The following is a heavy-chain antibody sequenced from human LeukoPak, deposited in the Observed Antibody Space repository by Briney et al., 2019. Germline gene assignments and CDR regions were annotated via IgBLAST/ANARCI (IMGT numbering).Heavy chain of an antibody. J-gene: IGHJ4*02. V-gene: IGHV4-30-2*01. CDR3: ARVPPGSGWSVDY. CDR2: IYHSGST. Sequence: SQTLSLTCTVSGGSISSGGYYWSWIRQPPGKGLEWIGYIYHSGSTYYNPSLKSRVTVSVDRSKNQFSLKLSSVTAADTAVYYCARVPPGSGWSVDYWGQGTLVTVSS. CDR1: GGSISSGGYY. D-gene: IGHD6-19*01.